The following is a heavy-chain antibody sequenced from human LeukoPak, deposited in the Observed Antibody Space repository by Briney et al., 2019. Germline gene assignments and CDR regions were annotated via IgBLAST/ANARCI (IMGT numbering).Heavy chain of an antibody. J-gene: IGHJ4*02. D-gene: IGHD6-13*01. CDR3: AGNRYTSSPDY. Sequence: PGGSLRLSCVASGFTFSTYWMHWVRQPPGKGLVWLSRISTDGRSTNYADSVKGRFTISRDNARNTLYLQMNSLRAEDTAVYYCAGNRYTSSPDYWGQGTLVTVSS. CDR2: ISTDGRST. CDR1: GFTFSTYW. V-gene: IGHV3-74*01.